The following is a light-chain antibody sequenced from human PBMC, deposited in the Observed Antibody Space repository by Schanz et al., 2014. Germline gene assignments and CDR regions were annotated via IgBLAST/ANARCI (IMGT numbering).Light chain of an antibody. CDR2: DNN. CDR3: GAWDNSLSAWL. Sequence: QSVLTQPPSVSAAPGQKVTISCSGSNSNIGNNYVSWYQHLPGTAPKLLIYDNNKRPSGIPDRFSGSKSGTSATLGITGLQTGDEAEYYCGAWDNSLSAWLFGGGTKLTVL. J-gene: IGLJ3*02. V-gene: IGLV1-51*01. CDR1: NSNIGNNY.